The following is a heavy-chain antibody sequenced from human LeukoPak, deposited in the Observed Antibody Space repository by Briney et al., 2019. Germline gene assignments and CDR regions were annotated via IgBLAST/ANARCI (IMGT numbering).Heavy chain of an antibody. J-gene: IGHJ5*02. Sequence: GGSLRLSCAASGFTFDDYGMSWVRQAPGKGLEWVSAISGSGGSTYYADSVKGRFTISRDNSKNTLYLQMNSLRAEDTAVYYCAKETTYYDILTGYYSAGWFDPWGQGTLVTVSS. CDR2: ISGSGGST. V-gene: IGHV3-23*01. D-gene: IGHD3-9*01. CDR1: GFTFDDYG. CDR3: AKETTYYDILTGYYSAGWFDP.